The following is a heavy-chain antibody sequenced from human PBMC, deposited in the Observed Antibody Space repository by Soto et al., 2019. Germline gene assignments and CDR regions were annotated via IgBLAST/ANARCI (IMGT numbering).Heavy chain of an antibody. CDR2: INHSGST. Sequence: PSETLSLTCAVYGGSFSGYYWSWIRQPPGKGLEWIGEINHSGSTNYNPSLKSRVTISVDTSKNQFSLKLSSVTAADTAVYYCARGEPYSSSWYRVYWFDPWGQGTLVTVSS. CDR3: ARGEPYSSSWYRVYWFDP. J-gene: IGHJ5*02. CDR1: GGSFSGYY. V-gene: IGHV4-34*01. D-gene: IGHD6-13*01.